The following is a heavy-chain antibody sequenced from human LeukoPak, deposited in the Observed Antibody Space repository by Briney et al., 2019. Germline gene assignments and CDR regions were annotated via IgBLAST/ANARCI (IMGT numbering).Heavy chain of an antibody. V-gene: IGHV4-59*01. CDR3: ARVASTGYYYYYYTDV. CDR1: GGSISSYY. Sequence: SETLSLTCTVSGGSISSYYWSWIRQPPGKELEWIGYIYYSGSTNYNPSLKSRVTISVDTSKNQFSLKLSSVTAADTAVYYCARVASTGYYYYYYTDVWGKGTTVTVSS. J-gene: IGHJ6*03. D-gene: IGHD3-3*02. CDR2: IYYSGST.